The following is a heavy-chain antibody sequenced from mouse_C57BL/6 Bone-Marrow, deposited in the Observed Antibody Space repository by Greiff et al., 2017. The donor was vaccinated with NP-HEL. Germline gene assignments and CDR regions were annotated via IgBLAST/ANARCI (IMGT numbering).Heavy chain of an antibody. Sequence: VHVKQSGAELVRPGASVKLSCTASGFNIKDYYMHWVKQRPEQGLEWIGRIDPEDGDTEYAPKFQGKATMTADTSSNTAYLQLSSLTSEDTAVYYCTNAPYDYDRDYWGQGTTLTVSS. CDR2: IDPEDGDT. CDR3: TNAPYDYDRDY. J-gene: IGHJ2*01. CDR1: GFNIKDYY. D-gene: IGHD2-4*01. V-gene: IGHV14-1*01.